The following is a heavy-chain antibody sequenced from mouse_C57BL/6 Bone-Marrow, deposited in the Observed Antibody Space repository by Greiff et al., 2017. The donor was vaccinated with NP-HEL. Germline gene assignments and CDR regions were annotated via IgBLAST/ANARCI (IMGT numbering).Heavy chain of an antibody. D-gene: IGHD4-1*01. J-gene: IGHJ2*01. CDR2: INYDGSST. Sequence: KLVESEGGLVQPGSSMKLSCTASGFTFSDYYMAWVRQVPEKGLEWVANINYDGSSTYYLDSLKSRFIISRDNAKNILYLQMSSLKSEDTATYYCARDRLGLDYWGQGTTLTVSS. CDR3: ARDRLGLDY. CDR1: GFTFSDYY. V-gene: IGHV5-16*01.